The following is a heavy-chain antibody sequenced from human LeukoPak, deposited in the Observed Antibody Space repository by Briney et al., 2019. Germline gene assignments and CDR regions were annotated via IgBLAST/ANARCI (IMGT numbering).Heavy chain of an antibody. Sequence: GGSLRLSCAASGLSVTNTYMNWVRQAPGKGLEWVSVIFSGGSTYYTDSVKGRFTISRDNSKNTLYLHMNSLRVEDTAVYYCAGGNFGNLPFDYWGQGTLVTVSS. CDR2: IFSGGST. CDR1: GLSVTNTY. D-gene: IGHD4-23*01. V-gene: IGHV3-53*01. J-gene: IGHJ4*02. CDR3: AGGNFGNLPFDY.